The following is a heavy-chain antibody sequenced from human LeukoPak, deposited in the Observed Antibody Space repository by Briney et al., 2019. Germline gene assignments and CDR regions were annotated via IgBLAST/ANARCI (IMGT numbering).Heavy chain of an antibody. V-gene: IGHV3-23*01. Sequence: GGSLRLSCVISGFTFSTSAMSWVRQAPGKGLEWVSGISESGGSTYYADSVKGRFTSSRDNSKNTLCLQMNNLRAEDTAAYYCAKGSFWGQGTLVTVSS. CDR3: AKGSF. CDR2: ISESGGST. CDR1: GFTFSTSA. J-gene: IGHJ4*02. D-gene: IGHD3-10*01.